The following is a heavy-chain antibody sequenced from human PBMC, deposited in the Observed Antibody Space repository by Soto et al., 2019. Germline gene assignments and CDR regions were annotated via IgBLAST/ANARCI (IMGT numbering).Heavy chain of an antibody. Sequence: GGSLRLSCTASGFTFSNYAMSWVRQAPGKGLEWVSAMSDSGTTFYADSVKGRFTISRDNSKNMLYLQMNSLRAEDTAIYYCAKGSDYFDYWGQGTLVTVSS. CDR2: MSDSGTT. J-gene: IGHJ4*02. V-gene: IGHV3-23*01. CDR3: AKGSDYFDY. CDR1: GFTFSNYA.